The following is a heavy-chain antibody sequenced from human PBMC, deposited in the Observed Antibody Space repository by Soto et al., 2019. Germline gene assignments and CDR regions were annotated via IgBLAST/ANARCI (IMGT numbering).Heavy chain of an antibody. CDR1: GSPISGPY. V-gene: IGHV4-59*11. J-gene: IGHJ4*02. D-gene: IGHD2-15*01. Sequence: ERRPLTCTVSGSPISGPYWSWIRQIPGKGLEYIGYISYIDYSGSTNYSPSLRGRVTMSADTSKNQFFLTLTSVTAADTAIYYCARGRGYCSAFGCAPFWGQGALVTVSS. CDR3: ARGRGYCSAFGCAPF. CDR2: ISYIDYSGST.